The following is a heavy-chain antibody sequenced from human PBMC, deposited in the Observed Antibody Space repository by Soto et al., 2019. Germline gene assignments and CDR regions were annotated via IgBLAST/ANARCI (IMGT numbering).Heavy chain of an antibody. CDR1: GGSISSYY. CDR3: ARHNLGLDY. Sequence: SETLSLTCTVSGGSISSYYCSWIRQPPGKGLEYIGYIYYTGSTNYSPFLKSRVTISLDTSKNQFSLNLSSVTAADTAVYYCARHNLGLDYWGQGALVTVSS. D-gene: IGHD7-27*01. V-gene: IGHV4-59*08. J-gene: IGHJ4*02. CDR2: IYYTGST.